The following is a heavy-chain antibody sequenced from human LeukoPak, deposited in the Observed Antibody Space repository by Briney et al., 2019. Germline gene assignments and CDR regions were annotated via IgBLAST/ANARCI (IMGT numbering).Heavy chain of an antibody. D-gene: IGHD6-19*01. CDR3: ARSPQWLGTYYFDY. Sequence: GGSLRLSCAASGFTFSSYGMHWVRQAPGKGLEGVAFIRYDGSNKYYADSVKGRFTISRDNSKNTLYLQMNSLRAEDTAVYYCARSPQWLGTYYFDYWGQGTLVTVSS. CDR1: GFTFSSYG. CDR2: IRYDGSNK. V-gene: IGHV3-30*02. J-gene: IGHJ4*02.